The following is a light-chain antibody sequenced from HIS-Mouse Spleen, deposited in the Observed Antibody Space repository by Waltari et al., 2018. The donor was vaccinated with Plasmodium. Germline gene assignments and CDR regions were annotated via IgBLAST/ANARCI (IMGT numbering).Light chain of an antibody. Sequence: SYELTQPPSVSVSPGPTASITCPGDTLCYNYARWYQRKPGQSPVLVIYQDSKRPSGIPERFSGSNSGNTATLTISGTQAMDEADYYCQAWDSSTVVFGGGTKLTVL. V-gene: IGLV3-1*01. CDR1: TLCYNY. CDR3: QAWDSSTVV. J-gene: IGLJ2*01. CDR2: QDS.